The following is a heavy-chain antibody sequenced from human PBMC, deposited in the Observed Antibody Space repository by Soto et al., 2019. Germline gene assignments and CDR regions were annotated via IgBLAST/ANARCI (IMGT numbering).Heavy chain of an antibody. Sequence: GGSLRLSCAASGFTFSSYWMSWVRQAPGKGLEWVANIKQDGSEKYYVDSVKGRFTISRDNAKNSLYLQMNSLRAEDTAVYYCVRGGTGDPDAFDIWGQGTMVTVSS. CDR1: GFTFSSYW. V-gene: IGHV3-7*03. D-gene: IGHD7-27*01. CDR3: VRGGTGDPDAFDI. J-gene: IGHJ3*02. CDR2: IKQDGSEK.